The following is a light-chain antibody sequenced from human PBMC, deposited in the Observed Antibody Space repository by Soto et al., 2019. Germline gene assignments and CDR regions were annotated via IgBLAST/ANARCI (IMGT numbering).Light chain of an antibody. CDR3: YSYAGNSYV. J-gene: IGLJ1*01. Sequence: QSVLTQPRSVSGSPGQSVTFSCTGTTSDVGTYNYVSWYQQHPGKAPKVMLYDVSRRPSGVPDRSSGSKSGNTASLTISGLQPDDEADYYCYSYAGNSYVFGTGTKVTVL. V-gene: IGLV2-11*01. CDR2: DVS. CDR1: TSDVGTYNY.